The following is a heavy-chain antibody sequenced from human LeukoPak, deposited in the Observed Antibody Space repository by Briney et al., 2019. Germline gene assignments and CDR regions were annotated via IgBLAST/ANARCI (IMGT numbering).Heavy chain of an antibody. CDR3: ARAYPYYDFWSGNLVANYYYMDV. V-gene: IGHV1-18*01. CDR2: ISAYNGNT. CDR1: GYTFTSYG. D-gene: IGHD3-3*01. Sequence: ASVKVSCKASGYTFTSYGISWVRLAPGQGLEWMGWISAYNGNTNYAQKLQGRVTMTTDTSTSTAYMELRSLRSDDTAVYYCARAYPYYDFWSGNLVANYYYMDVWGKGTTVTVSS. J-gene: IGHJ6*03.